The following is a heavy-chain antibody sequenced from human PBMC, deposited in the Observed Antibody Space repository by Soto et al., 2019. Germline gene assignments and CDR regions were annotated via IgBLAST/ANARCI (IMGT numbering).Heavy chain of an antibody. D-gene: IGHD2-2*01. CDR3: TKGAVVPAAGPGWFDP. CDR2: NSWISGSI. CDR1: GFTFDDYA. J-gene: IGHJ5*02. V-gene: IGHV3-9*01. Sequence: VQLVESGGXLVQPGRSLRLSCAASGFTFDDYAMHWVRQAPGKGLEWVSGNSWISGSIGYADSVKGRFTISRDNAKNSLYLQMNSLRAEDTALYYCTKGAVVPAAGPGWFDPWGQGTLVTVSS.